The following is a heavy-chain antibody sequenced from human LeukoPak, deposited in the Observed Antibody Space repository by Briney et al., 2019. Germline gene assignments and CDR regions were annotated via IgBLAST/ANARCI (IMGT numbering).Heavy chain of an antibody. CDR1: GFTFTSYG. J-gene: IGHJ4*02. D-gene: IGHD3-10*01. Sequence: PGRSLRLSCAASGFTFTSYGLHWVRQAPGKGLEWVAVIWYDGSNKYYADSVKGRFTISRDNSRNTLYLQMNSLRAEDTAVYYCARQDFGSGILPAYWGQGTLVTVSS. CDR2: IWYDGSNK. CDR3: ARQDFGSGILPAY. V-gene: IGHV3-33*01.